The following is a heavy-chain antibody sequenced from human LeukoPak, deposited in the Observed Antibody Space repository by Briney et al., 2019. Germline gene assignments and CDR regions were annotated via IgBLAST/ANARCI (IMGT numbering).Heavy chain of an antibody. D-gene: IGHD1-26*01. J-gene: IGHJ6*03. CDR1: GYTFTGYY. V-gene: IGHV1-2*02. CDR3: ARDRYSGSWDYYYMDV. CDR2: INPNSGGT. Sequence: GASVKVSCKASGYTFTGYYMHWVRQAPGQGLEWMGWINPNSGGTNYAQKFQGRVTMTRDTSISTAYMELSRLRSDDTAVYYCARDRYSGSWDYYYMDVWGKGTTVTVSS.